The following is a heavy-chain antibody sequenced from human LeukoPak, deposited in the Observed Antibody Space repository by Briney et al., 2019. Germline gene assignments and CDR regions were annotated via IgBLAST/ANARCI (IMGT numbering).Heavy chain of an antibody. J-gene: IGHJ4*02. CDR2: IIPIFGTA. CDR3: ATPGPSFEELLSPFDY. D-gene: IGHD3-10*01. V-gene: IGHV1-69*01. Sequence: SVKVSCKASGGTFSSYAISWVRQAPGQGLEWMGGIIPIFGTANYAQKFQGRVTITADESTSTAYMELSSLRSEDTAVYYCATPGPSFEELLSPFDYWGQGTLVTVSS. CDR1: GGTFSSYA.